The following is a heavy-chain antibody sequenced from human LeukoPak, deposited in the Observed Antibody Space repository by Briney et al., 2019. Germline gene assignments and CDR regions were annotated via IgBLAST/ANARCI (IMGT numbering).Heavy chain of an antibody. D-gene: IGHD3-10*01. J-gene: IGHJ4*02. CDR2: ISGSGGST. CDR1: GFTFSSYS. CDR3: AKDGRDTMVRGVITTSDY. Sequence: GGSLRLSCAASGFTFSSYSMNWVRQAPGKGLEWVSAISGSGGSTYYADSVKGRFTISRDNSKNTLYLQMNSLRAEDTAVYYCAKDGRDTMVRGVITTSDYWGQGTLVTVSS. V-gene: IGHV3-23*01.